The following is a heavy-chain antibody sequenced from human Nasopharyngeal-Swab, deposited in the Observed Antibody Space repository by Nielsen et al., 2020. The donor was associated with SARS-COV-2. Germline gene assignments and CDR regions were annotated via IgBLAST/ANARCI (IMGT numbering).Heavy chain of an antibody. CDR2: INPNSGGT. J-gene: IGHJ5*02. D-gene: IGHD6-19*01. CDR3: ARDSGSGVAVAELDP. Sequence: ASVKVSCKASGYTFTGYYMHWVRQAPGQGLEWMGWINPNSGGTNYAQKFQGRVTMTRDTSISTAYMELSRLRSDDTAVYYCARDSGSGVAVAELDPWGQGTLVTVSS. CDR1: GYTFTGYY. V-gene: IGHV1-2*02.